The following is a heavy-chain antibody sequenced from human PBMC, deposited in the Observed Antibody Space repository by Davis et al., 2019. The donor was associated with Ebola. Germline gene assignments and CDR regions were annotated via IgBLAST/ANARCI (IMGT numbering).Heavy chain of an antibody. D-gene: IGHD3-22*01. Sequence: SETLSLTCAVSGGSISSGGYSWSWIRQPPGKGLEWIGEINHSGSTNYNPSLKSRVTISVDTSKNQFSLKLSSVTAADTAVYYCARGSRYYYDSSGYSYYFDYWGQGTLVTVSS. CDR3: ARGSRYYYDSSGYSYYFDY. V-gene: IGHV4-34*01. J-gene: IGHJ4*02. CDR1: GGSISSGGYS. CDR2: INHSGST.